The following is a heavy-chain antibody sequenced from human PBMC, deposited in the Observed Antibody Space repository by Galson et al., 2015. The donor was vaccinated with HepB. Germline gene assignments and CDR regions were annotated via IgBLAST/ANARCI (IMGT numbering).Heavy chain of an antibody. CDR3: ATWGGDWFDP. J-gene: IGHJ5*02. Sequence: SLRLSCAASGFTLSAYGMHWVRQAPGRGLEYVSAINSNGAKTYYADSVKSRFTISRDNSKNTLYLQMSSLRPEDTAVYYCATWGGDWFDPWGQGTLVTVSS. CDR2: INSNGAKT. V-gene: IGHV3-64D*06. CDR1: GFTLSAYG. D-gene: IGHD7-27*01.